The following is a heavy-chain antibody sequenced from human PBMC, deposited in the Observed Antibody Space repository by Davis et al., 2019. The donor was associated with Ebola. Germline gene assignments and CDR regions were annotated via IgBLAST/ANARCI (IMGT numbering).Heavy chain of an antibody. CDR2: IHYSGIT. J-gene: IGHJ3*02. D-gene: IGHD3-22*01. CDR3: ARGLDYYDSSGYPIGRAFDI. V-gene: IGHV4-59*01. Sequence: MPSQTLSPTCPLSAGSISSYYWSWIRQPPGKGLEWIGSIHYSGITNYNPSLKSRVTISVDTSKNQFSLKLSSVTAADTAVYYCARGLDYYDSSGYPIGRAFDIWGQGTMVTVSS. CDR1: AGSISSYY.